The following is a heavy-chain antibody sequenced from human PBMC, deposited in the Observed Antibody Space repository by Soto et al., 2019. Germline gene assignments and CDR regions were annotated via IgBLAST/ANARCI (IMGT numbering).Heavy chain of an antibody. CDR1: GGSIGSRDYY. D-gene: IGHD1-26*01. J-gene: IGHJ3*02. V-gene: IGHV4-30-4*01. CDR3: ARDRVGATTPAGAFDI. CDR2: IYYSGST. Sequence: QVRLQESGPGLVKPSQTLSLTCTVSGGSIGSRDYYWSWIRQPPGKGLEWIGYIYYSGSTYYNPSLKSRVTISIDTSKNQFSLKLSSVTAADTAVYYCARDRVGATTPAGAFDIWGQGTMVTVSS.